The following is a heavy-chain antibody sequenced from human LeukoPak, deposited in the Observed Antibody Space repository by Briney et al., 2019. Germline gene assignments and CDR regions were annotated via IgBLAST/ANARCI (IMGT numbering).Heavy chain of an antibody. CDR1: GFTVSINS. V-gene: IGHV3-53*01. Sequence: GGSLRLSCTVSGFTVSINSMSWVRQAPGKGLEWVSFIYSGGNTHYSDSVKGRFTISRDNSRNTLYLQMNSLRAEDTAVYYCARRAGEYSHPYDYWGQGTLVTVSS. CDR3: ARRAGEYSHPYDY. CDR2: IYSGGNT. D-gene: IGHD4-17*01. J-gene: IGHJ4*02.